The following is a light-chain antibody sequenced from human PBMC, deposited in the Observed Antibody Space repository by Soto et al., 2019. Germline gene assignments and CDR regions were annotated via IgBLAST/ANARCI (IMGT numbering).Light chain of an antibody. V-gene: IGKV1-39*01. CDR1: QSVSTS. CDR2: GVS. CDR3: QQTYMVPYT. Sequence: DIQMTQFPSSLSASAGERVTITCRASQSVSTSLSWYVQEPGSAPKLLIYGVSKLESGIAPRFTGSGLATEFTLTINSLQPEDFAVYFCQQTYMVPYTFGQGTKVEI. J-gene: IGKJ2*01.